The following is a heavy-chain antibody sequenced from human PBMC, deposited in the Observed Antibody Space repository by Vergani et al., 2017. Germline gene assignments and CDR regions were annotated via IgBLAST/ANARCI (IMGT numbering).Heavy chain of an antibody. Sequence: VQLVESGGGVVQPGGSLRLSCAASGFTFSSYSMNWVRQAPGKGLEWVSYISSSSSTIYYADSVKGRFTISRDNAKNSLYLQMNSLRAEDTAVYYCARDSDYDFWSGPNKGAFDIWGQGTMVTVSS. CDR3: ARDSDYDFWSGPNKGAFDI. J-gene: IGHJ3*02. V-gene: IGHV3-48*01. CDR2: ISSSSSTI. D-gene: IGHD3-3*01. CDR1: GFTFSSYS.